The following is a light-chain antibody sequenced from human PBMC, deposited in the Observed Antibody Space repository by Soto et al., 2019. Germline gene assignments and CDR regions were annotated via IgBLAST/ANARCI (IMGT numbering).Light chain of an antibody. J-gene: IGKJ4*01. CDR2: DAS. Sequence: EIVLTQSPATLSLSPGERATLSCRASQSVSSFLAWYQQKPGQAPRLLIYDASNRATGIPARFSGSGSATDFTLTISSLEPEDFAVYYCQQRSDWPLTFGAGTKV. CDR3: QQRSDWPLT. V-gene: IGKV3-11*01. CDR1: QSVSSF.